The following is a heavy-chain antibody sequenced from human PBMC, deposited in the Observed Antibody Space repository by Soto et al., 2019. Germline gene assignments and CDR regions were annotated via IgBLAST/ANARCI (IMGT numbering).Heavy chain of an antibody. J-gene: IGHJ4*02. D-gene: IGHD3-22*01. V-gene: IGHV3-33*01. CDR2: IWYDGSNK. Sequence: QVQLVESGGGVVQPGRSLRLSCAASGFTFSSYGMHWVRQAPGKGLEWVAVIWYDGSNKYYGYSVKGRFTISRDNSKNTLYLQMNSLRAEDTAVYYCARTESSGYCFDNWGQGTLVTVSS. CDR1: GFTFSSYG. CDR3: ARTESSGYCFDN.